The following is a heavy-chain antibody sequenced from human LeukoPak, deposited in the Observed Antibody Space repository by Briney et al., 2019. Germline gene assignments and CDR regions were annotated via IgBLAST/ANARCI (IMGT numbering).Heavy chain of an antibody. J-gene: IGHJ4*02. CDR3: AKDTEMAALYYFDY. D-gene: IGHD5-24*01. CDR2: ISWNSGSI. CDR1: GFTFDDYA. V-gene: IGHV3-9*01. Sequence: AGGSLRLSCAASGFTFDDYAMHWVRQAPGEGLEWVSGISWNSGSIGYADSVKGRFTISRDNAKNSLYLQMNGLRAEDTALYYCAKDTEMAALYYFDYWGQGTLVTVSS.